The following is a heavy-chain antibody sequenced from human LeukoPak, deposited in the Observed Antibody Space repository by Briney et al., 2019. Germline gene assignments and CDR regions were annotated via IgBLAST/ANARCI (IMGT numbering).Heavy chain of an antibody. CDR1: GFTFSNNA. J-gene: IGHJ4*02. V-gene: IGHV3-23*01. CDR3: VKDIGTVGASPFDY. D-gene: IGHD1-26*01. CDR2: ISGSGLST. Sequence: AGGSLRLSCAASGFTFSNNALGWVRQAPGKGLEWVSVISGSGLSTYYTDSVKGRFTISRDNSKNTLSLQMNSLRAEDTAVYYCVKDIGTVGASPFDYWGQGTLVSVSS.